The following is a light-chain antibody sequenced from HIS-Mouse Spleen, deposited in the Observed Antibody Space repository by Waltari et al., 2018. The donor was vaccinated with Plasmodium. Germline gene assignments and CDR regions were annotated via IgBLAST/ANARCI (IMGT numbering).Light chain of an antibody. CDR3: QQYNNWSFT. CDR2: GAS. J-gene: IGKJ3*01. V-gene: IGKV3-15*01. Sequence: EIVMTQSPATLSVSPGERATLSCRASQSVSSNLAWYQQKPGQAPRLLIYGASTRATGIPAMFRGSGSGTEFTLTISSLQSEDFAVYYCQQYNNWSFTFGPGTKVDI. CDR1: QSVSSN.